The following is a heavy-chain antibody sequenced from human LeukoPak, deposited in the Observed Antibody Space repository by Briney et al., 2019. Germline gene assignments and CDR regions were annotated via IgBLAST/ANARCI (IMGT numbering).Heavy chain of an antibody. J-gene: IGHJ4*02. V-gene: IGHV4-61*02. Sequence: SETLSLTCTVSGGSISSGSCYWSWIRQPAGKGLEWIGRIYTSGSTNYNPSLKSRVTISVDTSKNQFSLKLSSVTAADTAVYYCARGGVFEDIVVVPAGGFDYWGQGTLVTVSS. CDR2: IYTSGST. D-gene: IGHD2-2*01. CDR3: ARGGVFEDIVVVPAGGFDY. CDR1: GGSISSGSCY.